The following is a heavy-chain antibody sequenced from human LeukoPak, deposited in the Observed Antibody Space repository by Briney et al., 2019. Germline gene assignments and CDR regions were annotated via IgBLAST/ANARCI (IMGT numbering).Heavy chain of an antibody. D-gene: IGHD4-17*01. J-gene: IGHJ4*02. CDR1: RFTFSTYT. V-gene: IGHV3-21*01. Sequence: GGSLRLSVAASRFTFSTYTMNWFRQPPGKGLDWVSSISSSSSYIYYADSVKGRFTISRDNAKNSLYLQMNTLRAEDTAVYYCARDRTTVTTFDYWGQGTLVTVSS. CDR2: ISSSSSYI. CDR3: ARDRTTVTTFDY.